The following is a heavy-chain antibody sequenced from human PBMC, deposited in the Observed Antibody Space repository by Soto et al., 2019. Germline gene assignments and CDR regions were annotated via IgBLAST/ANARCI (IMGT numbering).Heavy chain of an antibody. J-gene: IGHJ6*02. V-gene: IGHV3-23*01. Sequence: EVQLLESGGGLVQPGGSLRLSCVASGFTFSTHAMSWVRQAQGKGLEWVSTCSGSGGNIYYAESVKGRLTISRDDSKNTLYLQMNSLRVEDTDVYYCATDPPWTVGPLAMDVWGQGTTVTVSS. CDR3: ATDPPWTVGPLAMDV. CDR1: GFTFSTHA. D-gene: IGHD2-2*01. CDR2: CSGSGGNI.